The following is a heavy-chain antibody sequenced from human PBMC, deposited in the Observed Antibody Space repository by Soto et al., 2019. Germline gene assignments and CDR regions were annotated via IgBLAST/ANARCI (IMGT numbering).Heavy chain of an antibody. V-gene: IGHV4-59*08. Sequence: SETLSLTCTVSGGSIRTYYWSWIRQPPGKGLEWIGQSYYSGNTNYNPSLASRVTISLDTSKNQFSLKLSSVTAADTAVYYCARVNYYDNSGIDSWGQGTLVTAPQ. CDR3: ARVNYYDNSGIDS. CDR1: GGSIRTYY. J-gene: IGHJ4*02. CDR2: SYYSGNT. D-gene: IGHD3-22*01.